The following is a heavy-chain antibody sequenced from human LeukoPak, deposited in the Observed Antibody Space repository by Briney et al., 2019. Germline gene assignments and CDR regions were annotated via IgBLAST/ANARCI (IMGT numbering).Heavy chain of an antibody. Sequence: GGSLRLSCAASGFTFSSYGMHWGRQAPGKGLGGGAFIRYDGSNKYYADSVKGRFTISRDNSKNTLYLQMNSLRAEDTAVYYCAKVAREFMGAFDIWGQGTMVTVSS. CDR2: IRYDGSNK. J-gene: IGHJ3*02. D-gene: IGHD3-10*01. CDR3: AKVAREFMGAFDI. V-gene: IGHV3-30*02. CDR1: GFTFSSYG.